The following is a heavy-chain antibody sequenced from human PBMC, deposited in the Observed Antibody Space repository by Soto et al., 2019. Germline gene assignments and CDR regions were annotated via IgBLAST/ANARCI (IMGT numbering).Heavy chain of an antibody. Sequence: PGGSLRLSCSASGFPFNIYGVHWVRQTPEKGLQYISAISSSGDSTYYADSVKGRFTISRDNSKNTLYLQMSSLRIEDTAVYYCVKPPGYYSHSTTYSSVWGRGTLVTVFS. CDR3: VKPPGYYSHSTTYSSV. J-gene: IGHJ4*02. CDR2: ISSSGDST. D-gene: IGHD3-22*01. CDR1: GFPFNIYG. V-gene: IGHV3-64D*06.